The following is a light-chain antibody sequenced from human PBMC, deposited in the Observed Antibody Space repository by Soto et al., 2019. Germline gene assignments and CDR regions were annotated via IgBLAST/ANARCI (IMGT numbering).Light chain of an antibody. J-gene: IGLJ2*01. CDR2: YDS. CDR1: NIGSKS. V-gene: IGLV3-21*04. CDR3: QVWDISSNHVV. Sequence: SYELTQPPSVSVAPGKTARITCGGNNIGSKSVHWYQQKAGQAPILAMYYDSDRPSGIPERCSGSNSGNTATLTISTVEAGDEADYYCQVWDISSNHVVFGGGTKLTVL.